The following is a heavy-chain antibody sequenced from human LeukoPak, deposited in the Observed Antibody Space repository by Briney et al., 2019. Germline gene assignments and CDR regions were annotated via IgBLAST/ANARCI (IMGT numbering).Heavy chain of an antibody. CDR2: ISAYNGNT. J-gene: IGHJ1*01. CDR1: DYTFTTYG. CDR3: ARSGLYAEYHQH. D-gene: IGHD2-2*01. Sequence: SVKVSFKASDYTFTTYGISGVRHAPGKGLEWMGWISAYNGNTNYAQKLQDRVTMTTDPSTSTGYMELRSLRSDDPAVYYCARSGLYAEYHQHWGEGTPVTVSS. V-gene: IGHV1-18*01.